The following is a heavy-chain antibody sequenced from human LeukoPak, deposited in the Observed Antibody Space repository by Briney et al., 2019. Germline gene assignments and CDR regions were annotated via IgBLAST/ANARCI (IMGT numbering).Heavy chain of an antibody. V-gene: IGHV3-11*03. CDR1: GILSSVYY. CDR3: AAGPAGAY. D-gene: IGHD6-13*01. CDR2: ISSSSSYT. J-gene: IGHJ4*02. Sequence: GGSLRLSCGASGILSSVYYIKGLRQAPGKGLEWISYISSSSSYTDHADSVKGRFTISRDNAQNALFLQMNSLRVEDTAEYNGAAGPAGAYWGQGTLVTVSS.